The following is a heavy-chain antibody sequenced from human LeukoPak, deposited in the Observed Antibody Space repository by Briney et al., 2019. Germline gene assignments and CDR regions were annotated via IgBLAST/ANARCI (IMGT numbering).Heavy chain of an antibody. D-gene: IGHD3-10*01. Sequence: SGGSLRLSCAASGFNFSSYSMNWVRQAPGKGLEWVSSISSSSSYIYYADSVKGRFTISRDNAKNSLYLQMNSLRAEDTAVYYCARGYYYGSGSPSYWGQGTLVTVSS. V-gene: IGHV3-21*01. CDR3: ARGYYYGSGSPSY. CDR1: GFNFSSYS. CDR2: ISSSSSYI. J-gene: IGHJ4*02.